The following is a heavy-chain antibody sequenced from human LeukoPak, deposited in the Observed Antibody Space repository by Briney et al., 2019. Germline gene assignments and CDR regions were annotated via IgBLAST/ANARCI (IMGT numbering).Heavy chain of an antibody. V-gene: IGHV1-18*01. CDR1: GYTFTNYG. Sequence: GASVKVSCKASGYTFTNYGISWVRQAPGQGLEWMGWISPYNGNTYYVQTFQGRVTMTTDTSTSTVYMELRSLRSDDTAVYYCARASRIVAVGTLDYWGQGTLVTVSS. CDR2: ISPYNGNT. CDR3: ARASRIVAVGTLDY. D-gene: IGHD6-13*01. J-gene: IGHJ4*02.